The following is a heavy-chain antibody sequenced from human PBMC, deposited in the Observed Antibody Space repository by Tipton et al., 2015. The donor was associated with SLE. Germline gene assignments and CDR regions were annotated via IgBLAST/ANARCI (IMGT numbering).Heavy chain of an antibody. CDR3: VTAAPSRH. V-gene: IGHV3-7*01. D-gene: IGHD2/OR15-2a*01. CDR2: IHEDGSEQ. CDR1: GFSFSTYW. Sequence: GSLRLSCAASGFSFSTYWMTWVRQAPGKGLEWLANIHEDGSEQNYVDSIKGRFTISRDNAKNSVYLQINNLRAEDTALYYCVTAAPSRHWGQGTLVTVSS. J-gene: IGHJ4*02.